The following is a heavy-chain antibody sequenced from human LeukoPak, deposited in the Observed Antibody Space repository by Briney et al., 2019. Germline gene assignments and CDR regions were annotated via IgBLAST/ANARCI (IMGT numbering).Heavy chain of an antibody. Sequence: PAETLSLTCAASGYSISSGYYWGWIRQPPVKGLEWIGSIYHSGSTYYNPSLKSRVTISVDTSKNQFSLKLSSVTAADTAVYYCARLSYSRSWYFDLWGRGTLVTVSS. CDR2: IYHSGST. D-gene: IGHD6-13*01. CDR3: ARLSYSRSWYFDL. J-gene: IGHJ2*01. V-gene: IGHV4-38-2*01. CDR1: GYSISSGYY.